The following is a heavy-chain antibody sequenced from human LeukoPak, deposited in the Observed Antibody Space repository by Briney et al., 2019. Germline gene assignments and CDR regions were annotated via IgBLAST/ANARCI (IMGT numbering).Heavy chain of an antibody. CDR3: AKGSYDFWSGYYRRIWGGYYCGMDV. J-gene: IGHJ6*02. CDR1: GFTFSSYG. D-gene: IGHD3-3*01. V-gene: IGHV3-30*18. Sequence: PGGSLRLSCAASGFTFSSYGMHWVRQAPGKGLEWVAVISYDGSNKYYADSVKGRFTISRDNSKNTLYLQMNSLRAEDTAVYYCAKGSYDFWSGYYRRIWGGYYCGMDVWGQGTTVTVSS. CDR2: ISYDGSNK.